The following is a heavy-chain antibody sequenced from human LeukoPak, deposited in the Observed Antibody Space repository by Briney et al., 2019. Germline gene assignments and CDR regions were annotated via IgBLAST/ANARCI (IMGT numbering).Heavy chain of an antibody. CDR3: ARGLYYDSSGYPPLEY. Sequence: GASVKVSCKSSGYTFTNFGFSWVRQAPGQGVEWMGWISAYNGDTNYAQKVQGRVTMTTDTSTSTAYMDLRSLRSDDTAVYYCARGLYYDSSGYPPLEYWGQGTLVTVSS. J-gene: IGHJ4*02. CDR1: GYTFTNFG. CDR2: ISAYNGDT. V-gene: IGHV1-18*01. D-gene: IGHD3-22*01.